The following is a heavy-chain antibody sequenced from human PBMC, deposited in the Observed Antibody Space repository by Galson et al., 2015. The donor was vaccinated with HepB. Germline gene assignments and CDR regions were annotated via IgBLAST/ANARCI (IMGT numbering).Heavy chain of an antibody. J-gene: IGHJ4*02. CDR1: GFTFNNYA. CDR2: ISGSGGNT. CDR3: AKDQGDYYDSSGPLDF. D-gene: IGHD3-22*01. Sequence: SLRLSCAASGFTFNNYAMSWVRQAPGKGLEWVSNISGSGGNTFYADSVKGRFTISRDNTKNTLYLQMNSLRAEDTAVYYCAKDQGDYYDSSGPLDFWGQGTLVTVSS. V-gene: IGHV3-23*01.